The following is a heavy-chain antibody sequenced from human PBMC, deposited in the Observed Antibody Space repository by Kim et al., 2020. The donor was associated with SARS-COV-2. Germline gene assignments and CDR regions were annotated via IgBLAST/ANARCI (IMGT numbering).Heavy chain of an antibody. CDR2: IIPIFGTA. D-gene: IGHD2-21*02. CDR3: ARSGAYCGGDCYPGDRSYWYFDL. J-gene: IGHJ2*01. Sequence: SVKVSCKASGGTYSSYAISWVRQAPGQGLEWMGGIIPIFGTANYAQKFRGRVTSTADESTSTAYMELSSLRSEDTAVYYCARSGAYCGGDCYPGDRSYWYFDLWGRGTQVAVSS. V-gene: IGHV1-69*13. CDR1: GGTYSSYA.